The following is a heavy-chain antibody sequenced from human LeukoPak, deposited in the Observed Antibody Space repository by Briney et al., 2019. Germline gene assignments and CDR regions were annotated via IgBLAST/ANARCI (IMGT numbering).Heavy chain of an antibody. CDR3: ARVPGRSVAARDPTDY. D-gene: IGHD6-19*01. CDR2: IYHSGST. J-gene: IGHJ4*02. CDR1: GGSISGSNW. Sequence: SGTLSLTCAVSGGSISGSNWWSWVRQPPGKGLEWIGEIYHSGSTNYNPSLKSRVTISVDKSKNQFSLKLSSVTAADTAVYYCARVPGRSVAARDPTDYWGQGTLVTVSS. V-gene: IGHV4-4*02.